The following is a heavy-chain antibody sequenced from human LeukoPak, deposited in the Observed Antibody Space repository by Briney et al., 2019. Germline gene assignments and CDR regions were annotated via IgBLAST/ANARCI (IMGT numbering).Heavy chain of an antibody. CDR2: ISASGRDT. D-gene: IGHD6-13*01. V-gene: IGHV3-23*01. CDR3: AKDAAGPEY. Sequence: GGSLRLSCVVSGLSFGSYSMTWVRQAPGKGLEWVSGISASGRDTWFPDSVEGRFTISRDNSKNTLFLQMNSLRVEDTAIYYCAKDAAGPEYWGQGTLVTVSS. J-gene: IGHJ4*02. CDR1: GLSFGSYS.